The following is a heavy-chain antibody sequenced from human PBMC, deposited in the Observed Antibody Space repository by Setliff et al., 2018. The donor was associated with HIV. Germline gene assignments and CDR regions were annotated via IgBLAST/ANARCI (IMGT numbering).Heavy chain of an antibody. Sequence: VASVKVSCKASGYTFTSYGISWVRQAPGQGLEWMGWISAYNGNTNYVQKLQGRVTITTDTSTSTAYMELRSLRSDDTALYYCARKPTGNPSDYWGQGTLVTVSS. D-gene: IGHD2-8*02. CDR1: GYTFTSYG. J-gene: IGHJ4*02. CDR3: ARKPTGNPSDY. CDR2: ISAYNGNT. V-gene: IGHV1-18*01.